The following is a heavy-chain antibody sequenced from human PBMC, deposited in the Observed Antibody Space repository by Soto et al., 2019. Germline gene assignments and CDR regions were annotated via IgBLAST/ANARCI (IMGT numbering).Heavy chain of an antibody. D-gene: IGHD6-19*01. Sequence: SETLSLTCAVYGGSFSGYYWSWIRQPPGKGLEWIGEINHSGSTNYNPSLKSRVTISVDTSKNQFSLKLSSVTAADTAVYYCARGIAVAGTATSNSHYGMDVWGQGTTVTVSS. V-gene: IGHV4-34*01. CDR2: INHSGST. CDR3: ARGIAVAGTATSNSHYGMDV. CDR1: GGSFSGYY. J-gene: IGHJ6*02.